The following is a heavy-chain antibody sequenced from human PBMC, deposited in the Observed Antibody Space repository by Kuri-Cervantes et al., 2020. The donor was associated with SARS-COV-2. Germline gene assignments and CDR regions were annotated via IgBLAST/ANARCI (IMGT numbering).Heavy chain of an antibody. Sequence: ASVQVSCKTPETTFPNYDINWVRQATGQGLEWMGMVKTNSGNTLYAQFFQGRVTMTRDISTSTVYMELSSLTSEDTAIYYCYCAPKEGFDSWGQGTLVTVSS. CDR2: VKTNSGNT. CDR1: ETTFPNYD. V-gene: IGHV1-8*01. CDR3: YCAPKEGFDS. J-gene: IGHJ4*02. D-gene: IGHD2-21*01.